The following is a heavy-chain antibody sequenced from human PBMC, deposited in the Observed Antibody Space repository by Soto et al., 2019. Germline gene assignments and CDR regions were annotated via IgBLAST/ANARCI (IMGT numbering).Heavy chain of an antibody. CDR3: ARGRLGDNFDY. J-gene: IGHJ4*02. CDR1: GGSISSGGYY. Sequence: QVQLQESGPGLVKPSQTLSLTCSVSGGSISSGGYYWSWIRQHPGKGLEWIGYIYYSGSTYYNPSLKTRVTIPVDTSKNQCSLKLGSVTAADTAMYDCARGRLGDNFDYWGQGTLVTVSS. D-gene: IGHD3-16*01. CDR2: IYYSGST. V-gene: IGHV4-31*03.